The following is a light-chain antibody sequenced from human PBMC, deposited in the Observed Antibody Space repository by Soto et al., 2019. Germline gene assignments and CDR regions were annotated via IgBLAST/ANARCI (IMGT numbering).Light chain of an antibody. CDR1: QGIRND. CDR2: AAS. CDR3: LQDYNYPYT. V-gene: IGKV1-6*01. J-gene: IGKJ2*01. Sequence: AIQMTQSPSSLSASVGDRVTITCRASQGIRNDLGWYQQKPGKAPKLLIYAASSLQSGVPSRFSGSGSGTDFTLTISSLQPEDFSTYYCLQDYNYPYTFGQWTKLEIK.